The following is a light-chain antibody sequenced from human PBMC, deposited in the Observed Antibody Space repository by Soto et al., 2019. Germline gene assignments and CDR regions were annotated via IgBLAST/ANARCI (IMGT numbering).Light chain of an antibody. Sequence: EIVMTQSPATLSVSPGELATLSFSASQSLSSNLAWYQQKPGQAPRLLIYGASTRATDIPARFSGSGSGTEFTLTISSLQSEDFAVYSCQQYNNWPRTFGQGTKVDI. CDR3: QQYNNWPRT. CDR2: GAS. V-gene: IGKV3-15*01. CDR1: QSLSSN. J-gene: IGKJ1*01.